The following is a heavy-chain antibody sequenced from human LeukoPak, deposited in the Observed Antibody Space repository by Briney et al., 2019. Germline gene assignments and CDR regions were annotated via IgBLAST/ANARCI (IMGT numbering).Heavy chain of an antibody. V-gene: IGHV4-39*07. J-gene: IGHJ5*02. CDR1: GDSITSSSYY. D-gene: IGHD2-2*01. Sequence: SETLSLTCTVSGDSITSSSYYWVWIRQPPGKGLEWIGSIYYRGSTYYNPSLRSRVTMSMDTSKNQFSLKLASVTAADTAVYYCARGYCSSTTCYGALDPWGQGTLVTVSS. CDR2: IYYRGST. CDR3: ARGYCSSTTCYGALDP.